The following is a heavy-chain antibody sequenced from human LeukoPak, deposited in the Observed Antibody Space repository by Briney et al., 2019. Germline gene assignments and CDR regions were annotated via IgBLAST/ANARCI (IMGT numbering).Heavy chain of an antibody. CDR2: IKQDGSEK. D-gene: IGHD3-3*01. V-gene: IGHV3-7*01. CDR3: ARFTKGYYDDDAFDI. CDR1: GVTFSSYW. J-gene: IGHJ3*02. Sequence: GGSLRLSCAASGVTFSSYWMSWVRQAPGKGLEWVANIKQDGSEKYYVDSVKGRFTISRDNAKNSLYLQMNSLRAEDTAVYYCARFTKGYYDDDAFDIWGQGTMVTVSS.